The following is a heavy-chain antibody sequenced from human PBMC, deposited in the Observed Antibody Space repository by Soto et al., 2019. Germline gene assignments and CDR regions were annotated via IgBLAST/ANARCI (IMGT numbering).Heavy chain of an antibody. CDR3: ARGGQRRLNYFDY. Sequence: QVQLQQWGAGLLKPSETLSLTCAVYGGSFSGYYWSWIRQPPGKGLEWIGEINHSGSTNYNPSLKSRVAKSLDTXKNQFSLKLSSVTAADTAVYYCARGGQRRLNYFDYWGQGTLVTVSS. CDR1: GGSFSGYY. D-gene: IGHD5-18*01. J-gene: IGHJ4*02. V-gene: IGHV4-34*01. CDR2: INHSGST.